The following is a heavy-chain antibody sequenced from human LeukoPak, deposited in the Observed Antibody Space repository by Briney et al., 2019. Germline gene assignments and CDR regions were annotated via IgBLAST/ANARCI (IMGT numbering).Heavy chain of an antibody. CDR3: ALEMATIGFDY. D-gene: IGHD5-24*01. CDR1: GFTFSDHY. CDR2: IRDKANSYTT. J-gene: IGHJ4*02. Sequence: GGSLRLSCAASGFTFSDHYMDWVRQAPGKGLEWVGCIRDKANSYTTEYAASVKGRFTISRDDSKNSLYLQMNSLRTEDTAVYYCALEMATIGFDYWGQGTLVTVSS. V-gene: IGHV3-72*01.